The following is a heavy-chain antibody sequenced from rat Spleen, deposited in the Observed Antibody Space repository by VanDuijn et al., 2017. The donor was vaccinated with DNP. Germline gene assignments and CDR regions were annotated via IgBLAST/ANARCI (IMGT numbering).Heavy chain of an antibody. CDR3: ARWVRYFDY. V-gene: IGHV3-1*01. CDR1: GYSITNNY. J-gene: IGHJ2*01. CDR2: VSYIGFT. Sequence: EVQLQESGPGLVKISQSLSLTCSVTGYSITNNYWAWIRKFPGNKMEWMGYVSYIGFTSYNPSVRGRISITRDTSKNQFFLHLNSVTTEDAATYYCARWVRYFDYWGHGVMVTVSS. D-gene: IGHD1-1*01.